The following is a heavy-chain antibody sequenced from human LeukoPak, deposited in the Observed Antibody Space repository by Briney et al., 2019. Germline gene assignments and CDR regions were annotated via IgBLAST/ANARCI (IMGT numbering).Heavy chain of an antibody. D-gene: IGHD1-26*01. CDR2: LNDSGRRA. J-gene: IGHJ6*02. Sequence: PGGSLRLSCAASAVPGFTFSAYPMICIRQAPGKGLEWVAGLNDSGRRAYYADNVKGRFTVSRDNSENTLFLQMNSLRADDTAVYFCAKVMALTEHYWYGMDVWGQGATVTVSS. CDR3: AKVMALTEHYWYGMDV. CDR1: AVPGFTFSAYP. V-gene: IGHV3-23*01.